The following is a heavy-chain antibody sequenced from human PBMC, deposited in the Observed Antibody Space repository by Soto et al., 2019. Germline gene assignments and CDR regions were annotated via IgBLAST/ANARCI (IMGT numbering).Heavy chain of an antibody. V-gene: IGHV3-11*01. D-gene: IGHD1-26*01. CDR2: ISSSGTTI. Sequence: GGSLRLSCAASGFTFSDYYMSWIRQAPGKGLEWVSYISSSGTTIYYADSVKGRFTISRDNAKNSLYLQMNSLRADDTAVYYCARDGPGAAQTEYDYWGQGTLVTVSS. CDR1: GFTFSDYY. J-gene: IGHJ4*02. CDR3: ARDGPGAAQTEYDY.